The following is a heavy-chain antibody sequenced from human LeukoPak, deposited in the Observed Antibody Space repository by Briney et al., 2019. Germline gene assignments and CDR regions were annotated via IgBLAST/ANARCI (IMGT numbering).Heavy chain of an antibody. CDR1: GFTFSRYD. V-gene: IGHV3-21*01. D-gene: IGHD2-21*02. J-gene: IGHJ4*02. CDR3: ASSTHWGGDCFFYDS. Sequence: KSGGALRLSCAAPGFTFSRYDMHWVRQAPGKGLQWVSSSTRSGWYQYYADSLKGRFTISRDNAQNSLFLQMDRLRVEDTAVYYCASSTHWGGDCFFYDSWGQGTLVTVSS. CDR2: STRSGWYQ.